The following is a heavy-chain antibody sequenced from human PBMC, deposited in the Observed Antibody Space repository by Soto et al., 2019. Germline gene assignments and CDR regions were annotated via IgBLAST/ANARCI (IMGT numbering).Heavy chain of an antibody. J-gene: IGHJ4*02. CDR3: ARGYGRTFDY. V-gene: IGHV4-34*01. CDR1: GGSFSGYY. CDR2: XXXXXST. D-gene: IGHD3-10*01. Sequence: PXXTLSLTCAVYGGSFSGYYWNCIRQPPGXXXXXXXXXXXXXSTXXKQXXXXXXXIXXXKXXXQLYMKMGSVTAAETAVYYCARGYGRTFDYWGQGTLVNVSS.